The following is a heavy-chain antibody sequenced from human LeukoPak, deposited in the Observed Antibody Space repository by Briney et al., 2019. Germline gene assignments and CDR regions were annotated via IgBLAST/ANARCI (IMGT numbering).Heavy chain of an antibody. CDR1: GGSISSYY. J-gene: IGHJ4*02. CDR2: IYYSGST. D-gene: IGHD6-19*01. Sequence: PSETLSLTCTVSGGSISSYYRSWIRQPPGKGLGWIGYIYYSGSTNYNPSLKSRVTISVDTSKNQFSLKLSSVTAADTAVYYCARLGAVAGTADFDYWGQGTLVTVSS. CDR3: ARLGAVAGTADFDY. V-gene: IGHV4-59*08.